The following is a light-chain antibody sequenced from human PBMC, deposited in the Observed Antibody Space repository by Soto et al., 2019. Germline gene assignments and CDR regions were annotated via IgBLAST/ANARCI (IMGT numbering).Light chain of an antibody. V-gene: IGKV1-9*01. CDR1: QGVSSH. J-gene: IGKJ5*01. CDR3: HHLSGYQLT. Sequence: IQLTQFPSSLSASVGDRVTITCRASQGVSSHLAWHQQKPGKAPKLLIYEVSTLQSGVPSRFSGSVSGTDFTLTISSLQHEDFATYYCHHLSGYQLTFGQGTRLEI. CDR2: EVS.